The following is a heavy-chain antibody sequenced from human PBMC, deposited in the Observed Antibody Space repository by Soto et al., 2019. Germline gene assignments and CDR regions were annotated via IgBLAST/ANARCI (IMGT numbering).Heavy chain of an antibody. Sequence: ASVKVSCKASGGTFSSYAISWVRQAPGQGLEWMGGIIPTFGTANYAQKFQGRVTITADESTSTAYMELSSLRSEDTAVYYCARDKDSSGYYFDYWGQGTLVTVSS. J-gene: IGHJ4*02. V-gene: IGHV1-69*13. D-gene: IGHD3-22*01. CDR1: GGTFSSYA. CDR2: IIPTFGTA. CDR3: ARDKDSSGYYFDY.